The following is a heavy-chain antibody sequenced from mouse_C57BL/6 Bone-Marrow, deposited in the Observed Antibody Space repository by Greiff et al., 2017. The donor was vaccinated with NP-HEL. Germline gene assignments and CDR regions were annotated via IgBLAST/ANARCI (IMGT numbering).Heavy chain of an antibody. CDR2: ISDGGSYT. J-gene: IGHJ3*01. CDR3: ARDSLVAY. CDR1: GFTFSSYA. Sequence: EVMLVESGGGLVKPGGSLKLSCAASGFTFSSYAMSWVRQTPEKRLEWVATISDGGSYTYYPDNVKGRFTISRDNAKNNLYLQMSHLKSEDTAMYYCARDSLVAYWGQGTLVTVSA. V-gene: IGHV5-4*01.